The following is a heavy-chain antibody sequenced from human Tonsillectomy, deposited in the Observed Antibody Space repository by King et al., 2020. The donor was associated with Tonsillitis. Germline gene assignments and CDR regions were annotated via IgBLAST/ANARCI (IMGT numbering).Heavy chain of an antibody. CDR3: AKDLYNYYDQQDWFDP. D-gene: IGHD3-22*01. J-gene: IGHJ5*02. CDR1: GFTFSSYA. V-gene: IGHV3-23*04. Sequence: VQLVESGGGLVQPGGSLRLSCAASGFTFSSYALSWVRQAPGKGLEWVSAISCSGGNTYSAASVKGRFTISRDNSKNTLYLQMNSLRAEDTAVYYCAKDLYNYYDQQDWFDPWGQGTLVTVSS. CDR2: ISCSGGNT.